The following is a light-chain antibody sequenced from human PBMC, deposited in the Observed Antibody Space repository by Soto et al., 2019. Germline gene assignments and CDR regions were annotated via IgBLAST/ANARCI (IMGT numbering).Light chain of an antibody. CDR1: QGISSY. Sequence: IQMTQSPSSLSASVVDRFTITFLASQGISSYLAWYQQKPGKAPKFLIYAASTLQSGVPSRFSGSGSGTDFTLTISCLQSEDFATYYCQQYYSYPRTFGQGTKVDIK. CDR3: QQYYSYPRT. J-gene: IGKJ1*01. V-gene: IGKV1-8*01. CDR2: AAS.